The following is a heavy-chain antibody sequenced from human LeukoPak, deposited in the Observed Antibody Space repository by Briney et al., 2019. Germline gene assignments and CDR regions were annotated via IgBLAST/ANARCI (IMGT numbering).Heavy chain of an antibody. CDR2: IYYSGST. J-gene: IGHJ5*02. V-gene: IGHV4-59*01. D-gene: IGHD2-2*01. CDR1: GGSISSYY. CDR3: ARSLGYCSSTSCYEFDP. Sequence: SETLSLTCTVSGGSISSYYWSWIRQPPGKGLEWIGYIYYSGSTNYNPSLKSRVTISVDTSKNQFSLKLSSVTAADTAVYHCARSLGYCSSTSCYEFDPWGQGTLVTVSS.